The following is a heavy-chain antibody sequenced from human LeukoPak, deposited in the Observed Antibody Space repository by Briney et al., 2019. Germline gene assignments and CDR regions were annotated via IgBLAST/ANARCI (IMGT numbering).Heavy chain of an antibody. CDR1: GYSFTSYW. CDR3: ARRGCGSTRCNNWFDP. V-gene: IGHV5-51*01. Sequence: GESLKISCKGSGYSFTSYWIGWVRQMPGKGLEWMGIIYPGDSDTRYSPSFQGQVTISVDKSIDTAYVQWSSLKASDTAIYYCARRGCGSTRCNNWFDPWGQGTLVTVSS. CDR2: IYPGDSDT. D-gene: IGHD2-2*01. J-gene: IGHJ5*02.